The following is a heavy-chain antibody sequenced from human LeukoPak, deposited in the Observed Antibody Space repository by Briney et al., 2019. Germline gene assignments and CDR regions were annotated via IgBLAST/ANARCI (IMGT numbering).Heavy chain of an antibody. CDR3: AVSSGWLGFFDY. D-gene: IGHD6-19*01. CDR1: GYTFTSYY. CDR2: INPSGGST. J-gene: IGHJ4*02. V-gene: IGHV1-46*03. Sequence: AASVKVSCKASGYTFTSYYMHWVRQAPGQGLEWMGIINPSGGSTSYPQKFQGRVTMTRDTSTSTVYMELSSLRSDDTAVYYCAVSSGWLGFFDYWGQGTLVTVSS.